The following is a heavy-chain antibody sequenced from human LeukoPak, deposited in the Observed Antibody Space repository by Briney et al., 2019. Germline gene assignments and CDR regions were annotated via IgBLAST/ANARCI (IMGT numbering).Heavy chain of an antibody. CDR2: ISYSGST. D-gene: IGHD1-7*01. V-gene: IGHV4-59*08. CDR1: GGSITGYY. CDR3: VRHSGGTTYDF. J-gene: IGHJ5*01. Sequence: SETLSLTCTVSGGSITGYYWSWTRQAPGKGLEWIAYISYSGSTSYDPSLRSRVTISVDTSKNLFSLNLSSLTAADTAVYYCVRHSGGTTYDFWGHGIHVSVSS.